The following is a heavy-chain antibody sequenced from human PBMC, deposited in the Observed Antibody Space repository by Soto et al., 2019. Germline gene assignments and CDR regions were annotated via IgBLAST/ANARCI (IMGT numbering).Heavy chain of an antibody. Sequence: EVQLLESGGGLVQPGGSLRLSCVASGFAFSSYAMTWVRQAPGKGLEWVSGISGSGGSTYYADSVKGRFTISRDNSKNTLYLQMNSLRAEDTAVYYCAKVGGVVTIPVAASWFDPWGQGTLVTVSS. J-gene: IGHJ5*02. D-gene: IGHD3-3*01. V-gene: IGHV3-23*01. CDR2: ISGSGGST. CDR1: GFAFSSYA. CDR3: AKVGGVVTIPVAASWFDP.